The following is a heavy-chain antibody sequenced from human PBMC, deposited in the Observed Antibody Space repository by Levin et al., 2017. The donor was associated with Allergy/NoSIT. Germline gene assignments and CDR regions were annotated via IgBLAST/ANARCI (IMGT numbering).Heavy chain of an antibody. J-gene: IGHJ3*02. CDR2: IIYSGTGT. CDR3: AKENVDYGAFDI. Sequence: PGGSLRLSCAASGFAFSSHAMNWVRQGPGKGLEWVSGIIYSGTGTYYADSVKGRFTISRDNSKNTVYLQMNSLRADDTAVYYCAKENVDYGAFDIWGLGTMVSVSS. D-gene: IGHD4-17*01. V-gene: IGHV3-23*01. CDR1: GFAFSSHA.